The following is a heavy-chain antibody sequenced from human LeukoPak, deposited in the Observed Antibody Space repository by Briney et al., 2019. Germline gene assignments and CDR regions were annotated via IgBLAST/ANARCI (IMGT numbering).Heavy chain of an antibody. J-gene: IGHJ4*02. D-gene: IGHD1-26*01. CDR3: VRDCGGTYGSYYFDY. Sequence: SQTLSLTCAISGDSVSSNTGAWGWIGQSPSRGLEWLGRTFYRSKWYNDYAVSVKSRITINPDTSKNQFSLQLNSVTPEDTAVYYCVRDCGGTYGSYYFDYWGQGTLVTVSS. V-gene: IGHV6-1*01. CDR1: GDSVSSNTGA. CDR2: TFYRSKWYN.